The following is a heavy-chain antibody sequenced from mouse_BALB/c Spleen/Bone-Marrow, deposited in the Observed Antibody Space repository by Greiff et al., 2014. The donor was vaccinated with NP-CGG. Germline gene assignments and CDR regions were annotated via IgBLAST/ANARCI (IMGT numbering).Heavy chain of an antibody. D-gene: IGHD6-1*01. CDR3: ARTFQPRRAMDY. CDR2: IDPSNSET. Sequence: VQLQQSGPELVKPGASVKMSCKTSDYTFTSYWMHWVKQRPGQGLEWIGMIDPSNSETRLNQKFKDKATLNVDKSSNTAYMHLSSLTSEDSAVYYCARTFQPRRAMDYWGQGSSVTVSS. V-gene: IGHV1-74*01. J-gene: IGHJ4*01. CDR1: DYTFTSYW.